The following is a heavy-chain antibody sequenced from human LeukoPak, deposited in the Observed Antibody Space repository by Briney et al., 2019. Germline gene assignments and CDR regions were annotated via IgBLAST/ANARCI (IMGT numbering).Heavy chain of an antibody. D-gene: IGHD6-19*01. V-gene: IGHV1-18*01. CDR2: ISAYHGNT. CDR1: GYTFASYG. J-gene: IGHJ4*02. CDR3: ARNEAPDPWLPKVYYFDY. Sequence: ASVKVSCKDSGYTFASYGISWVRQAPGHGLEWMGWISAYHGNTNYAQKLQDRVTMTTDPSTSTAYMELRSLRSDDTAVYYCARNEAPDPWLPKVYYFDYWGQGTLVTVSS.